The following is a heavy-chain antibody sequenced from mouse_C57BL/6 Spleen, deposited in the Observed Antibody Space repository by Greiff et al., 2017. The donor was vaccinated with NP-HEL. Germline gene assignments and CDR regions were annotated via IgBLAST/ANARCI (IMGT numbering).Heavy chain of an antibody. V-gene: IGHV5-9-1*02. Sequence: EVKVVESGEGLVKPGGSLKLSCAASGFTFSSYAMSWVRQTPEKRLEWVAYISSGGDYIYYADTVKGRFTIFRDNARNTLYLQMSSLKSEDTAMYYCTRILHYYGSSAHWYFDVWGTGTTVTVSS. J-gene: IGHJ1*03. D-gene: IGHD1-1*01. CDR2: ISSGGDYI. CDR3: TRILHYYGSSAHWYFDV. CDR1: GFTFSSYA.